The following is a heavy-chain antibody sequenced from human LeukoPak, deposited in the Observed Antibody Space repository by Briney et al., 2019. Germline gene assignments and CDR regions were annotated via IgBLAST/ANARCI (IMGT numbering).Heavy chain of an antibody. V-gene: IGHV4-39*01. CDR3: GIVGCSGSDYITDY. J-gene: IGHJ4*02. CDR1: GGSISRSRCY. CDR2: IYNNGDT. D-gene: IGHD5-12*01. Sequence: SETLSLTCGVSGGSISRSRCYWGWSRQPPGKGLEWIGTIYNNGDTYYNPSLKSRLTTSVDTSNNQFFLKLTSVTGADTAVDYCGIVGCSGSDYITDYWGQGNLVTVSS.